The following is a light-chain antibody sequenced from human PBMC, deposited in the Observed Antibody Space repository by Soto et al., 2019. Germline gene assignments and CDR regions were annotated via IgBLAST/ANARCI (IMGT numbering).Light chain of an antibody. Sequence: DIVMTQSPDSLAVSLGELVTINCKSSQSVLYSSNNKNYLAWYQQKPGQPPKLLIYWASTRESGVPDRFSGSGSGTDFTLTISSLQAEDVAVYCCQQYYSTPWTFDQGTKVEIK. CDR3: QQYYSTPWT. CDR2: WAS. J-gene: IGKJ1*01. CDR1: QSVLYSSNNKNY. V-gene: IGKV4-1*01.